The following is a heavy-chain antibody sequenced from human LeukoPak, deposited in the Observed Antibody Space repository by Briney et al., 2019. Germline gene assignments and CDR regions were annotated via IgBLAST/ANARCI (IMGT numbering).Heavy chain of an antibody. CDR1: GFTFIRYG. D-gene: IGHD5-18*01. V-gene: IGHV3-30*02. J-gene: IGHJ4*02. CDR2: IWYDRSNK. CDR3: AKDSGRRYSLDY. Sequence: GGSLRLSCAASGFTFIRYGMYWVRQAPGKGLEWVAFIWYDRSNKYDADTVRVRFIIAKDNSKNTLYLQMNRLRAEDTSVYYCAKDSGRRYSLDYWGQGTLVTVSS.